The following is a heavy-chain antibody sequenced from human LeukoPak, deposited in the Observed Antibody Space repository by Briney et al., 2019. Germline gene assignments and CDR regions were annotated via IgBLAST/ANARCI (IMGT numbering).Heavy chain of an antibody. V-gene: IGHV4-39*01. CDR3: ASRWWYDSSGYRVRNFDY. CDR2: IYYSGST. CDR1: GGSISSSSYY. Sequence: SETLSHTCTVSGGSISSSSYYWGWIRQPPGKGLEWIGSIYYSGSTYYNPSLKSRVTISVDTSKNQFSLKLSSVTAADTAVYYCASRWWYDSSGYRVRNFDYWGQGTLVTVSS. D-gene: IGHD3-22*01. J-gene: IGHJ4*02.